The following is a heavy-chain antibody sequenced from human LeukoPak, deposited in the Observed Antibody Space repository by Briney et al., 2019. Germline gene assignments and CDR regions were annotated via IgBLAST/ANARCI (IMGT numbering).Heavy chain of an antibody. V-gene: IGHV4-39*01. Sequence: SETPSLTCTVSGGPISSNSHSWEWIRQPPGKGLEWIANIYYSGNTNYNPSLESRVTISVDASENQFSLKLNSVTAADTAVYYCARRIHGSSHVDCWGQGTLVTVSS. D-gene: IGHD6-13*01. CDR2: IYYSGNT. CDR3: ARRIHGSSHVDC. CDR1: GGPISSNSHS. J-gene: IGHJ4*02.